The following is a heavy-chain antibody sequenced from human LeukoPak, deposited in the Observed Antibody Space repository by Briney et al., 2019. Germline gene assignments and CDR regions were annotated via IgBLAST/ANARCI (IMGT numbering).Heavy chain of an antibody. J-gene: IGHJ4*02. D-gene: IGHD3-10*01. CDR1: GFTFGSYA. Sequence: GGSLRLSCAASGFTFGSYAMSWVRQAPGKGLEWVSAISGSGGSTYYADSVKGRFTISRDNSKNTLYLQMNSLRAEDTAVYYCAKCFGLWFGELFSFDYWGQGTLVTVSS. V-gene: IGHV3-23*01. CDR3: AKCFGLWFGELFSFDY. CDR2: ISGSGGST.